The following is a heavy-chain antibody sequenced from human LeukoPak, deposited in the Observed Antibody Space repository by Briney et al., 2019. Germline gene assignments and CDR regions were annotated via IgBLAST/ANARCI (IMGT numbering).Heavy chain of an antibody. J-gene: IGHJ3*02. V-gene: IGHV1-18*01. CDR2: ISAYNGNT. CDR3: ASFSSSWYKYAFDI. Sequence: ASVKVSCKASGYTFTSYGISWVRQAPGQGLEWMGWISAYNGNTNYAQKLQGRVTMTTDTSTSTAYMELRSLRSGDTAVYYCASFSSSWYKYAFDIWGQGTMVTVSS. D-gene: IGHD6-13*01. CDR1: GYTFTSYG.